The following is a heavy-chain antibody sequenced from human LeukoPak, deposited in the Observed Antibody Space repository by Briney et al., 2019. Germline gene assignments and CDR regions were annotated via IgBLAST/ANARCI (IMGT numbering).Heavy chain of an antibody. Sequence: ASVKVSCKASGYTFTGYYMHWVRQAPGQGLEWMGWINPNSGGTNYAQKFQGRVVMTMDTAISTAYLDLRRLTSDDTAMYYCASSFYRQTDAWGQGSLVTVSS. CDR1: GYTFTGYY. D-gene: IGHD3-16*02. V-gene: IGHV1-2*02. CDR2: INPNSGGT. J-gene: IGHJ4*02. CDR3: ASSFYRQTDA.